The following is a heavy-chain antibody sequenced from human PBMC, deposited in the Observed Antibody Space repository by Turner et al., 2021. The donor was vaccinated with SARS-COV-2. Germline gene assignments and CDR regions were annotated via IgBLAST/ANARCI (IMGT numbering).Heavy chain of an antibody. Sequence: EVQLVESGGGLVQPGRSLRLSCAASGFTFDDYAMHWVRQAPGKGLEWVSGIKSDGSSTSYADSVKGRFTISRDNAKNTLYLQMNSLRAEDTAVYYCARDQIAATHAFDIWGQGTMVTVSS. D-gene: IGHD6-13*01. V-gene: IGHV3-9*01. CDR2: IKSDGSST. CDR3: ARDQIAATHAFDI. J-gene: IGHJ3*02. CDR1: GFTFDDYA.